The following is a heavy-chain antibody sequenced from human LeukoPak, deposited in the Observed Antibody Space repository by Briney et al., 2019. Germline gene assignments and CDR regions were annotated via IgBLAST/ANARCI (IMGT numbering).Heavy chain of an antibody. CDR2: IYYSGGT. V-gene: IGHV4-59*08. Sequence: SETLSLTCTVSGGSISSYYWSWIRQPPGKGLEWIGYIYYSGGTNYNPSLKSRVTISVDTSKNQFSLKLSSVTAADTAVYYCARALSSRGPFDIWGQGTMVTVSS. CDR3: ARALSSRGPFDI. D-gene: IGHD3-10*01. CDR1: GGSISSYY. J-gene: IGHJ3*02.